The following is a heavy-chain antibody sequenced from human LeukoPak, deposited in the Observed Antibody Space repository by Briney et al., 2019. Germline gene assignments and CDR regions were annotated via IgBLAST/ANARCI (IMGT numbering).Heavy chain of an antibody. J-gene: IGHJ4*02. CDR3: AKRYSSGYYGID. V-gene: IGHV3-23*01. Sequence: GGSLRLSCAASGFTFSSYAMTWVRQAPGKGLEWVSGISDSGDSTLYADSVKGRFTISRDNSRNTLYLQMNSLRAEDTAVYYCAKRYSSGYYGIDWGQGTLVSVSS. CDR2: ISDSGDST. CDR1: GFTFSSYA. D-gene: IGHD6-19*01.